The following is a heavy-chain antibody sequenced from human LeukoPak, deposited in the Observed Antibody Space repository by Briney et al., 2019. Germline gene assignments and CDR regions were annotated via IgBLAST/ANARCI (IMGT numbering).Heavy chain of an antibody. Sequence: PGGSLRLSCAASGFTFSSYWMHWVRQAPGKGLEWVSRINSDGSSTSYADSVKGRFTIPRDNAKNTLYLQMNSLRAEDPAVYYCASQQLGIDYFDYWGQGTLVTVSS. CDR2: INSDGSST. CDR3: ASQQLGIDYFDY. CDR1: GFTFSSYW. J-gene: IGHJ4*02. D-gene: IGHD7-27*01. V-gene: IGHV3-74*01.